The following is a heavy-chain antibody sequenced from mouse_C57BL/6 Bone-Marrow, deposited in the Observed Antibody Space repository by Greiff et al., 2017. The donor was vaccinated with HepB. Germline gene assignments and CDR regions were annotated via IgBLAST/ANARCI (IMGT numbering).Heavy chain of an antibody. CDR3: ANYYGGRYEYLDV. CDR1: GYTFTDYY. CDR2: INPNNGGT. J-gene: IGHJ1*03. D-gene: IGHD1-1*01. Sequence: VQLQQSGPELVKPGASVKISCKASGYTFTDYYMNWVKQSHGKSLEWIGDINPNNGGTSYNQKFKGKATFTVDKSSSTAYMELRSLTSEDSAADYCANYYGGRYEYLDVWGTGTTVTVSS. V-gene: IGHV1-26*01.